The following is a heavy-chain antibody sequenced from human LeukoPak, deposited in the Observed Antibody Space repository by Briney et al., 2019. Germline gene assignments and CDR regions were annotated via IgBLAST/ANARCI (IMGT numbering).Heavy chain of an antibody. CDR3: ARDPDSGPDL. CDR2: PNPNTGDT. Sequence: ASVKVSCEASGYNFSHYHTHWVRQAPGQGLGWIGSPNPNTGDTLLEQKYTGRGTMTRDTSITISYMEMSSLTFDDTAVYYCARDPDSGPDLWGQGTLVTVAS. D-gene: IGHD2-15*01. J-gene: IGHJ4*02. V-gene: IGHV1-2*02. CDR1: GYNFSHYH.